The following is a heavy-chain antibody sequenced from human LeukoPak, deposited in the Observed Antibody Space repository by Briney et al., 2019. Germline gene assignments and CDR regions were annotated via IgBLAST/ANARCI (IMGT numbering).Heavy chain of an antibody. J-gene: IGHJ6*02. D-gene: IGHD3-16*01. CDR3: ARGGGLDV. CDR1: GITFSNYA. Sequence: GGSLRLSCVASGITFSNYAVNWARQAPGKGLEWVASINHNGNVNYYVDSVKGRFTISRDNAKNSLYLQMSNLRAEDTAVYFCARGGGLDVWGQGATVTVSS. V-gene: IGHV3-7*03. CDR2: INHNGNVN.